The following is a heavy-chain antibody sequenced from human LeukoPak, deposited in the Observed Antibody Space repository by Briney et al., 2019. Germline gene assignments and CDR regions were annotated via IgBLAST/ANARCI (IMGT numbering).Heavy chain of an antibody. Sequence: GASVKLSCKASVGTFSSYTISWVRQAPGQGLEWMGRIIPILGIANYAQKFQGRVTITADKSTSTAYMELSSLRSEDTAVYYCARELAQYGLEQNWGQGTLVTVSS. CDR3: ARELAQYGLEQN. J-gene: IGHJ4*02. CDR1: VGTFSSYT. V-gene: IGHV1-69*04. D-gene: IGHD1/OR15-1a*01. CDR2: IIPILGIA.